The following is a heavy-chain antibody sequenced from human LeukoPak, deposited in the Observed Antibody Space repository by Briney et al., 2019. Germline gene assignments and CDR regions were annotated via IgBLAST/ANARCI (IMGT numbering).Heavy chain of an antibody. CDR2: IWYDGSNK. CDR3: ARDGSSGWCRDDAFDI. V-gene: IGHV3-33*01. J-gene: IGHJ3*02. D-gene: IGHD6-19*01. Sequence: GGSLRLSCAASGFTFSSYGMHWVRQAPGKGLEWVAVIWYDGSNKYYADSVKGRFTISRDNSKNTLYLQMNSLRAEDTAVYYCARDGSSGWCRDDAFDIWGQGTMVTVSS. CDR1: GFTFSSYG.